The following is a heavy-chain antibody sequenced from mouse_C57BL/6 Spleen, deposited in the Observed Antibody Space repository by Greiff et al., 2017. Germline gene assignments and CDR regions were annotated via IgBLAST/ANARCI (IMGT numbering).Heavy chain of an antibody. CDR2: INPSNGGT. J-gene: IGHJ3*01. D-gene: IGHD2-4*01. V-gene: IGHV1-53*01. CDR1: GYTFTSYW. Sequence: QVQLKESGTELVKPGASVKLSCKASGYTFTSYWMHWVKQRPGQGLEWIGNINPSNGGTNYNEKFKSKATLTVDKSSSTAYMQLSSLTSEDSAVYYCAREGYDYDVAYWGQGTLVTVSA. CDR3: AREGYDYDVAY.